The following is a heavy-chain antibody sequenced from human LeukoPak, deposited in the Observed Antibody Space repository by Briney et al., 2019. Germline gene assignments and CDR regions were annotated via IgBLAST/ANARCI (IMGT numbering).Heavy chain of an antibody. CDR2: IYPDDSDT. CDR3: ARLSGASGGIDY. V-gene: IGHV5-51*01. J-gene: IGHJ4*02. Sequence: GESLKISCKTSGYSFTSYWIGWVRQMPGKGLEWMGIIYPDDSDTRYSPSFQGQVTISVDKSISAAYLQWTSLKASDTAMYYCARLSGASGGIDYWGQGTLVTVAS. CDR1: GYSFTSYW. D-gene: IGHD3-16*01.